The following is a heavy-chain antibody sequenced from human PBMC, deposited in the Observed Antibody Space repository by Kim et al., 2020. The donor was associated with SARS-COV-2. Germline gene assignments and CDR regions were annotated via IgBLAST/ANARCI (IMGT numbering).Heavy chain of an antibody. J-gene: IGHJ5*02. CDR3: ARHTLRFLEWANWFDP. CDR1: GGSISSSSYY. Sequence: SETLSLTCTVSGGSISSSSYYWGWIRQPPGKGLEWIGSIDYSGSTYYNPSIKSRVTISVDTSKNQFSLKLSSVTAADTAVYYCARHTLRFLEWANWFDPWGQGTLVTVSS. V-gene: IGHV4-39*01. D-gene: IGHD3-3*01. CDR2: IDYSGST.